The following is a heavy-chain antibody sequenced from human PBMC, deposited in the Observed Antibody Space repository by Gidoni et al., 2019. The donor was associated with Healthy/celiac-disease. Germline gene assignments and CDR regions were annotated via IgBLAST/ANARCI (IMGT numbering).Heavy chain of an antibody. CDR1: GYTFPSYY. D-gene: IGHD4-17*01. CDR3: ATAGDYARWYFDL. Sequence: QVQLVQSGAAVRKPGASVKVSCKASGYTFPSYYMHWVRQAPGQGLEWMGIINPSGASTSYAQKFQGRVAMTRDTSTSTVYMELSRLTSEDTAVYYCATAGDYARWYFDLWGRGTLVTVSS. J-gene: IGHJ2*01. V-gene: IGHV1-46*01. CDR2: INPSGAST.